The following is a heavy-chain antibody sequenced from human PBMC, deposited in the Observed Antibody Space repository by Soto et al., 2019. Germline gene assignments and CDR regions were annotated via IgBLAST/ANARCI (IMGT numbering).Heavy chain of an antibody. CDR1: GGSISSYY. CDR3: ARGVAVAH. D-gene: IGHD6-19*01. V-gene: IGHV4-59*01. CDR2: IYYSGST. Sequence: QVQLQESGPGLVKPSETLSLTCTVSGGSISSYYWSWIRQPPGKGLEWIGYIYYSGSTNYNPSLKSRVTISVDTSKNQFSLKLSSVTAADPAVYYCARGVAVAHWGQGTLVTVSS. J-gene: IGHJ1*01.